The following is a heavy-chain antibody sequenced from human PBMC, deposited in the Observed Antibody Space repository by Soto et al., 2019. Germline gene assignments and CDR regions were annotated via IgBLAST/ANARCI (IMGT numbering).Heavy chain of an antibody. CDR3: ARDGIGVPTSGGYFAF. CDR1: GSIFTGYG. CDR2: IWFDGSNK. J-gene: IGHJ4*02. V-gene: IGHV3-33*01. Sequence: GTLRLSCAASGSIFTGYGMHWVRQAPGKGLEWAAVIWFDGSNKYYADSVKGRFTISRDNSKNMLYLQMNSLRVEDTAVYYCARDGIGVPTSGGYFAFWGKGTLVPVSP. D-gene: IGHD2-8*01.